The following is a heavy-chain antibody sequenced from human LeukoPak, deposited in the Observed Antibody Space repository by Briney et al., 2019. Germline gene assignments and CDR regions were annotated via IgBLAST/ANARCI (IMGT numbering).Heavy chain of an antibody. Sequence: PGGSLRLSCAASGFTFSSYWMSRVRQAPGKGLEWVANIKQDGSEKYYVDSVKGRFTISRDNAKNSLYLQMNSLRAEDTAVYYCARGAYGDSRYYYYGMDVWGQGTTVTVSS. V-gene: IGHV3-7*03. D-gene: IGHD4-17*01. CDR2: IKQDGSEK. CDR3: ARGAYGDSRYYYYGMDV. CDR1: GFTFSSYW. J-gene: IGHJ6*02.